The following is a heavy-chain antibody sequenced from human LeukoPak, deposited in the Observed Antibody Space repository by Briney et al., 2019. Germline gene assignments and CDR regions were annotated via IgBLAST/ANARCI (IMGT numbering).Heavy chain of an antibody. D-gene: IGHD6-13*01. CDR3: ARTTEAHSWRTRYYDYYMDV. J-gene: IGHJ6*03. Sequence: SETLSLTCTVSGVSISSYYGSWLRQPPGKGLEWVGYIYYSGSTNYNASLKSRVTISVDTSKNQFSLKLSSVTAADTAVYYCARTTEAHSWRTRYYDYYMDVWGKGTTVTVSS. V-gene: IGHV4-59*01. CDR1: GVSISSYY. CDR2: IYYSGST.